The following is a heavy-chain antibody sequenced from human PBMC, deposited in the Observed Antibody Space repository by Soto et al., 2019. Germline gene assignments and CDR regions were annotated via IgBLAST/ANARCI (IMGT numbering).Heavy chain of an antibody. D-gene: IGHD1-1*01. Sequence: ASVKVSCKASGYTFTRYTMNWVRQAPGQRLEWMGWINPDNGNTKSSQKFQDRVIITRDTSASTAYMDLSSLRSEDTAVYYCARGIGTGQLDPWGQGTLVTSPQ. J-gene: IGHJ5*02. CDR2: INPDNGNT. CDR3: ARGIGTGQLDP. CDR1: GYTFTRYT. V-gene: IGHV1-3*01.